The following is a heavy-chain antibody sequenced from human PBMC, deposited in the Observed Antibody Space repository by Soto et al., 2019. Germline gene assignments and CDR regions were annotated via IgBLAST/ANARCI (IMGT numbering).Heavy chain of an antibody. CDR2: ISYDGSNK. V-gene: IGHV3-30*18. D-gene: IGHD2-15*01. J-gene: IGHJ6*01. Sequence: QVQLVESGGGVVQPGRSLRLSCAASGFTFSSYGMHWVRQAPGKGLEWVAVISYDGSNKYYADSVKGRFTISRDNSKNTLYLQMNSLRAEDTAVYYCAKDRMRYYYYGMDVW. CDR1: GFTFSSYG. CDR3: AKDRMRYYYYGMDV.